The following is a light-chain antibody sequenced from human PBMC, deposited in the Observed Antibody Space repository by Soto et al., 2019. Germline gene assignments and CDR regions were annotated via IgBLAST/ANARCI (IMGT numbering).Light chain of an antibody. CDR2: EDN. CDR3: QSYDSSTXX. Sequence: NFMLTQPHSVSESPGKTVTISCTGSSGSIASNYVQWYQQRPGSAPTTVIYEDNQRPSGVPDRFSGSIDSSSNSASLTISXLKTEDEADYYCQSYDSSTXXFGGGX. V-gene: IGLV6-57*02. CDR1: SGSIASNY. J-gene: IGLJ2*01.